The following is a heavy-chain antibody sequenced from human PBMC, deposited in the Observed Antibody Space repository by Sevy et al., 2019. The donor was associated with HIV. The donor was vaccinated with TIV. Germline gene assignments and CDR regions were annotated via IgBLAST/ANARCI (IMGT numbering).Heavy chain of an antibody. CDR2: IWYDGSNK. CDR1: GFTFSSYG. V-gene: IGHV3-33*01. Sequence: GGSLRLSCAASGFTFSSYGMHWVRQAPGKGLEWVAVIWYDGSNKYYADSVKGRFTISRDNSKNTLYLQMNSLRVEDTAVYYCARDRRNYAGQYFDYWGQGTLVTVSS. CDR3: ARDRRNYAGQYFDY. J-gene: IGHJ4*02. D-gene: IGHD1-7*01.